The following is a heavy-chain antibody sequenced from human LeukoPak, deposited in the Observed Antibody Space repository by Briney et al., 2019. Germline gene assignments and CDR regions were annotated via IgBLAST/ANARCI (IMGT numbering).Heavy chain of an antibody. J-gene: IGHJ6*03. CDR1: GFTFSSYA. CDR2: ISSSGSTI. D-gene: IGHD6-19*01. V-gene: IGHV3-48*04. Sequence: PGGSLRLSCAASGFTFSSYAMHWVRQAPGKGLEWVSYISSSGSTIYYADSVKGRFTISRDNAKNSLYLQMNSLRAEDTAVYYCARDLVSSEVAGIGYYYYYMDVWGKGTTVTVSS. CDR3: ARDLVSSEVAGIGYYYYYMDV.